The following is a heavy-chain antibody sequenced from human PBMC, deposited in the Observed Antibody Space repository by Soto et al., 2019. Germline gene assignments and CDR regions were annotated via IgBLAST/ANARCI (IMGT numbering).Heavy chain of an antibody. CDR3: ARGFDPVGDTTSYYYGMDV. CDR2: IIPIFGTA. CDR1: GGTFSSYA. D-gene: IGHD1-26*01. J-gene: IGHJ6*02. Sequence: SVKVSCKAPGGTFSSYAISWVRQAPGQGLEWMGGIIPIFGTANYAQKFQGRVTITADESTSTAYMELSSLRSEDTAVYYCARGFDPVGDTTSYYYGMDVWGRGTTVTFSS. V-gene: IGHV1-69*13.